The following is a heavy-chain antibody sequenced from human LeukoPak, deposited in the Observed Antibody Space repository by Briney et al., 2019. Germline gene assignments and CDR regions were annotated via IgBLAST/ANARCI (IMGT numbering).Heavy chain of an antibody. D-gene: IGHD6-13*01. CDR2: INHSGST. J-gene: IGHJ4*02. V-gene: IGHV4-34*01. CDR3: ARSAEQQPAGYFDY. Sequence: PSETLSLTCAVYGGSFSGYYWSWIRQPPGKGLEWIGEINHSGSTNYNPSLKSRVTISVDTSKNQFPLKLSSVTAADTAVYYCARSAEQQPAGYFDYWGQGTLDTVSS. CDR1: GGSFSGYY.